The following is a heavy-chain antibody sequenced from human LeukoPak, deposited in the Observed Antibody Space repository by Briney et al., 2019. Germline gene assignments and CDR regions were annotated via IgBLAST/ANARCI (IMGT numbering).Heavy chain of an antibody. Sequence: GGSLRLSCAASGFTFSNYAMHWVRQAPGKGLEWVAVISYDGSNKYYADSVKGRFTISRDNAKNSLYLQMNSLRAEDTAVYYCARAYDYVWGSYPAFFDYWGQGTLVTVSS. CDR3: ARAYDYVWGSYPAFFDY. CDR2: ISYDGSNK. D-gene: IGHD3-16*01. CDR1: GFTFSNYA. J-gene: IGHJ4*02. V-gene: IGHV3-30*03.